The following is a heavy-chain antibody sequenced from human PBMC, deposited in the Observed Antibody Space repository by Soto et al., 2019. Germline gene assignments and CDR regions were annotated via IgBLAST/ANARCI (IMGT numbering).Heavy chain of an antibody. CDR3: ARLRGAYYDSSGYRAFDI. Sequence: GGSLRLSCAASGFTFSDYYMSLIRQAPGKGLEWVSYISSSSSYTNYADSVKGRFTISRDNAKNSLYLQMNSLRAEDTAVYYYARLRGAYYDSSGYRAFDIWGQGTMVTVSS. J-gene: IGHJ3*02. CDR1: GFTFSDYY. V-gene: IGHV3-11*06. D-gene: IGHD3-22*01. CDR2: ISSSSSYT.